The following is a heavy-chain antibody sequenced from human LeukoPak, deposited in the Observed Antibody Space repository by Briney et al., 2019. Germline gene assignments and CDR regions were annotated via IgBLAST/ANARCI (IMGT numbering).Heavy chain of an antibody. Sequence: SETLSLTCTVSGGSISSGGYYWSWIRQHPGTGLEWIGYIYYSGSTYYNPSLKSRVTISVDTSKNQFSLKLSSVTAADTAVYYCARHPVGYSSGWYSYYYGMDVWGQGTTVTVSS. CDR3: ARHPVGYSSGWYSYYYGMDV. CDR1: GGSISSGGYY. V-gene: IGHV4-31*03. CDR2: IYYSGST. J-gene: IGHJ6*02. D-gene: IGHD6-19*01.